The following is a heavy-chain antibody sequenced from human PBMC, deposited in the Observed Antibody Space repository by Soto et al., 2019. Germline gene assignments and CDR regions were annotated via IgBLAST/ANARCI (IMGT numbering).Heavy chain of an antibody. CDR1: GYTFTNYY. D-gene: IGHD3-16*01. CDR2: INPSGGGT. CDR3: ARGGPEMATIGSFDC. V-gene: IGHV1-46*01. Sequence: QVHLVQSGAEVKKPGASVKVSCKASGYTFTNYYIHWVRQAPGQGLEWMAIINPSGGGTTYAQKFQGRITMTRDTSTSTVYMEVSSLRSEDTAVYYCARGGPEMATIGSFDCWGQGTLVTVSS. J-gene: IGHJ4*02.